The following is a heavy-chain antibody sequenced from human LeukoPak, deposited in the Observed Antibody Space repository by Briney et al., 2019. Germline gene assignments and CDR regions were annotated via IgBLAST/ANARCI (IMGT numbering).Heavy chain of an antibody. CDR2: ISYDGSNK. D-gene: IGHD1-1*01. J-gene: IGHJ3*02. Sequence: GGALRLSCAASGFTFSSYAMHWVREAPGKGGEWVAVISYDGSNKYYADSVKGRFTISRDNSKNTLFLQMNSLRAEDTAVYYCAKDGRDTAGDAFDIWGQGTMVTVSS. CDR1: GFTFSSYA. CDR3: AKDGRDTAGDAFDI. V-gene: IGHV3-30*04.